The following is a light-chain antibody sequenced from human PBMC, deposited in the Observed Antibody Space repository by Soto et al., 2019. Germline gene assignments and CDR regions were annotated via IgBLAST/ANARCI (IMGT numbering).Light chain of an antibody. Sequence: EIVMTQSPGTLSVSPGERATLSCRASQNVSNNLAWYQQKPGQAPRLIIYGASTRATGLPARFSGRGSGTESTFTISSLESEDFAVYYCQQYNNWPHTFGGGTKVEI. J-gene: IGKJ4*01. CDR2: GAS. CDR1: QNVSNN. V-gene: IGKV3-15*01. CDR3: QQYNNWPHT.